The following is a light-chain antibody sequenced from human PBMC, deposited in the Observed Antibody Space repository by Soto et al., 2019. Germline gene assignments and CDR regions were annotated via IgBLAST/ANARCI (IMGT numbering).Light chain of an antibody. Sequence: IQITQSPSFVSASVGGRVTITCRASQGVSSLLAWYQQKPEKAPNLLIYAASSLQSGVPSTFSGSGSGTDFTLTISSLLPEDFATYYCQQANSFPWTFGQGTKVDIK. CDR1: QGVSSL. V-gene: IGKV1-12*01. CDR2: AAS. CDR3: QQANSFPWT. J-gene: IGKJ1*01.